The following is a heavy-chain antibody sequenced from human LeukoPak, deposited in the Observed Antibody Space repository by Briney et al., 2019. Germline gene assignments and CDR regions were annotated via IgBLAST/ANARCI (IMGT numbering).Heavy chain of an antibody. J-gene: IGHJ5*02. V-gene: IGHV4-4*02. Sequence: PSETLSLTCAVSGASISSSNWWSWVRQPPGRGLEWIGEIYHSGSTNYNPSLKSRVTISLDKSKNQFSLKLNSVTAADTAVYYCARGGFYYGSGSNWFDPWGQGTLVTVSS. CDR2: IYHSGST. CDR3: ARGGFYYGSGSNWFDP. D-gene: IGHD3-10*01. CDR1: GASISSSNW.